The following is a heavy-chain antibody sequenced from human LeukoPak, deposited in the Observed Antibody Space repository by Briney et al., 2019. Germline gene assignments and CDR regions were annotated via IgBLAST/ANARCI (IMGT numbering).Heavy chain of an antibody. D-gene: IGHD6-19*01. V-gene: IGHV4-61*01. CDR1: GDSVRTNNYY. Sequence: ASETLSLTCTVSGDSVRTNNYYWSWIRQPPGEGLEWIGYIHFSGNTNYNTSLKSRVTISVDTSKSQFSLKLSSVTAADTAVYYCARLTRSSGNYFENWGQGTLVTVSS. J-gene: IGHJ4*02. CDR3: ARLTRSSGNYFEN. CDR2: IHFSGNT.